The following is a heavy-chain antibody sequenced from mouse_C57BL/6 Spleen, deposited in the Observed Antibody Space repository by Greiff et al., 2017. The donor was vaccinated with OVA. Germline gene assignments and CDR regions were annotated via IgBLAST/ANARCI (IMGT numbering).Heavy chain of an antibody. CDR3: AREGGNYGYFDV. J-gene: IGHJ1*03. V-gene: IGHV1-22*01. CDR2: INPNNGGT. Sequence: EVQLVESGPELVKPGASVKMSCKASGYTFTDYNMHWVKQSHGKSLEWIGYINPNNGGTSYNQKFKGKATLTVNKSSSTAYMELRSLTSEDSAVYYCAREGGNYGYFDVWGTGTTVTVSS. CDR1: GYTFTDYN. D-gene: IGHD2-1*01.